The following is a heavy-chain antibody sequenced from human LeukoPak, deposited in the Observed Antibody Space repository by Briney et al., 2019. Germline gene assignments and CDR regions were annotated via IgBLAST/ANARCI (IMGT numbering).Heavy chain of an antibody. J-gene: IGHJ5*02. D-gene: IGHD2-8*01. CDR2: IYSGGST. Sequence: PGGSLRLSCAASGFTVSSNYMSWVRQAPGKGLEWVSVIYSGGSTYYADSLKGRFTISRDNAKNSLYLQMNSLRAEDTAVYYCARGADGVSSNSRGWFDPWGQGTLVTVSS. CDR3: ARGADGVSSNSRGWFDP. CDR1: GFTVSSNY. V-gene: IGHV3-66*01.